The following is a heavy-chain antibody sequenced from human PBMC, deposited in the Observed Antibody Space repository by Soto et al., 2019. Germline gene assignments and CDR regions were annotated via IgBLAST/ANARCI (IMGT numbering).Heavy chain of an antibody. CDR3: ATVSSRGRACDY. Sequence: GGSLRLSCAASGFTFSSYWMTWVRQAPGKGLEWVANVKGDGGEKYYLDSVKGRLTISRDNAKNSLYLQMNSLRADDTAVYYCATVSSRGRACDYWGQGTLVTVSS. V-gene: IGHV3-7*01. D-gene: IGHD1-26*01. CDR1: GFTFSSYW. CDR2: VKGDGGEK. J-gene: IGHJ4*02.